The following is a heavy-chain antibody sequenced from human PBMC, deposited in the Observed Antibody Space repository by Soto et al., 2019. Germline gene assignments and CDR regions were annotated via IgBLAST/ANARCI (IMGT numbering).Heavy chain of an antibody. V-gene: IGHV3-20*04. CDR1: GFTFDDYG. CDR2: VNWNGGST. CDR3: VRGASLNFDY. D-gene: IGHD1-26*01. J-gene: IGHJ4*02. Sequence: EVQLVESGGGVLRPGGSLRLSCAASGFTFDDYGMSWVRQAPGKGLEWVSGVNWNGGSTGYADSVKGRFTISRDNAKNSLDLQMNRLRAGDPAFYYWVRGASLNFDYWGQGPLVTVSS.